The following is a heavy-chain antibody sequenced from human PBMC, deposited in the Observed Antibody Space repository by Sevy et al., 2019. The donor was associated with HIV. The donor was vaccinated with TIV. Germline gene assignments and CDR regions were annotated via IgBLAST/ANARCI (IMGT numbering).Heavy chain of an antibody. CDR1: GFTFSSYA. V-gene: IGHV3-23*01. J-gene: IGHJ4*02. CDR2: ISGSGGST. CDR3: AKSDAMITFGGVRY. Sequence: GGYLRLSCAASGFTFSSYAMSWVRQAPGKGLEWVSAISGSGGSTYYADSVKGRFTISRDNSKNTLYLQMNSLRAEDTAVYYCAKSDAMITFGGVRYWGQGTLVTVSS. D-gene: IGHD3-16*01.